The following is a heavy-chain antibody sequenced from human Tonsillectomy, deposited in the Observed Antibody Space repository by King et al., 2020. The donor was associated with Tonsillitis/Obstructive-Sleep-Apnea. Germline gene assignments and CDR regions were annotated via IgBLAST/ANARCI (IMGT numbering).Heavy chain of an antibody. V-gene: IGHV3-30*18. CDR2: ISYDGSNK. CDR1: GFTFNSYG. CDR3: AKPPSQDCGGGSCQGDFDY. Sequence: VQLVESGGGVVQPGRSLRLSCAASGFTFNSYGMHWVRQAPGEGLEWVAVISYDGSNKYYAASVKGRFTISRDNSNNTLYLQMNSLRAEDTAVYYCAKPPSQDCGGGSCQGDFDYWGQGTLVTVSS. D-gene: IGHD2-15*01. J-gene: IGHJ4*02.